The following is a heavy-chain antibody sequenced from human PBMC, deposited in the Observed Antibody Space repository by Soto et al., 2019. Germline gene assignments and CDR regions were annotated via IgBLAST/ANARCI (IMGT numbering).Heavy chain of an antibody. CDR2: VDPNDSFA. J-gene: IGHJ4*02. CDR1: EYSFRISW. D-gene: IGHD3-10*01. CDR3: ARQQSGSGNSNFDF. V-gene: IGHV5-10-1*01. Sequence: ESLKISFQAFEYSFRISWLSWVRENPGAGLEWMGRVDPNDSFATYSPSFEGHVSISVDKSTNIVYLQWRSLRASDTATYYCARQQSGSGNSNFDFWGQGTPVTVSS.